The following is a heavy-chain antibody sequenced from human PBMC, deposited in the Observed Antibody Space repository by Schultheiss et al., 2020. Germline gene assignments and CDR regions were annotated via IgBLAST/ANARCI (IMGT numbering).Heavy chain of an antibody. V-gene: IGHV3-48*04. J-gene: IGHJ4*02. CDR2: ISSSGSTI. Sequence: GGSLRLSCAASGFTFSSHTMNWVRQAPRKGLEWVSYISSSGSTIYYADSVKGRFTISRDNAKNSLYLQMNSLRAEDTAVYYCARAAGYSSSWSIAYFDYWGQGTLVTVSS. CDR3: ARAAGYSSSWSIAYFDY. CDR1: GFTFSSHT. D-gene: IGHD6-13*01.